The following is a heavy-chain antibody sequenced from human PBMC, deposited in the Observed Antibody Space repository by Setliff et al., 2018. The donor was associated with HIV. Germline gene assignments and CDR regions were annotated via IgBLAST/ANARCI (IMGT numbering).Heavy chain of an antibody. CDR3: ARGGASSKYLDP. CDR1: GGSFSDYH. J-gene: IGHJ5*02. V-gene: IGHV4-34*01. D-gene: IGHD2-15*01. Sequence: SETLSLTCGVSGGSFSDYHWTWIRQSPGKGLEWIGEVSDSGTTNYNPSLKSRVTISVDTSKIQFSLNLNSVTAADTAVYYCARGGASSKYLDPWGQGTLVTVSS. CDR2: VSDSGTT.